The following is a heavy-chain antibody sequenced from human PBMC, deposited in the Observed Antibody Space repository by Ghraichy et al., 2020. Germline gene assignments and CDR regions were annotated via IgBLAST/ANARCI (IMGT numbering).Heavy chain of an antibody. CDR1: GFTFNSYS. D-gene: IGHD3-10*01. CDR3: ADLSGSYDY. CDR2: ISSSSSTI. J-gene: IGHJ4*02. Sequence: GESLNISCAASGFTFNSYSMHWLRQAPGKELEWVSYISSSSSTIYYADSVKGRFTISRDNAKNSLYLQMNRLRDEDTAVYYCADLSGSYDYWGQGTLVTVSS. V-gene: IGHV3-48*02.